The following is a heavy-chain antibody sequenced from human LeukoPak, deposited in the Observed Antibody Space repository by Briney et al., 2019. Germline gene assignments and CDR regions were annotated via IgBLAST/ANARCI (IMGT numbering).Heavy chain of an antibody. CDR1: GVTFSSYV. CDR3: AKGKIREVTE. J-gene: IGHJ4*02. CDR2: ISASGGTT. D-gene: IGHD4-23*01. V-gene: IGHV3-23*01. Sequence: PGGSLRLSCAASGVTFSSYVMNWVRQAPGKGLEWVSDISASGGTTYYADSVKGRLTISRDNSKNTLYLQMNRLRAEDTAVYYCAKGKIREVTEWGQGTLVTVSS.